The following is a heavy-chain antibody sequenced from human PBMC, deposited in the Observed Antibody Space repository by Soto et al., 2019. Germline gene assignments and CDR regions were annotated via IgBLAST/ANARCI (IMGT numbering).Heavy chain of an antibody. CDR2: ISVYNGNT. V-gene: IGHV1-18*04. J-gene: IGHJ5*02. CDR3: AREGDGGSGSYIWFDP. D-gene: IGHD3-10*01. CDR1: DSTYPSYL. Sequence: ASVRVSCRSSDSTYPSYLRAWGLQAPEQVREGVEWISVYNGNTNYAQKLQGRVTMTTDTSTSTAYIELRSLRSDDTAVYYCAREGDGGSGSYIWFDPWGQGTLVPVS.